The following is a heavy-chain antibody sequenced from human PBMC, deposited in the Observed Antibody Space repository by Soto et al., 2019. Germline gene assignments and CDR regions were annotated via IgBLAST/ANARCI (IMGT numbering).Heavy chain of an antibody. J-gene: IGHJ3*02. Sequence: GGSLRLSCAASGFTFSSYWMHWVRQAPEKGLVWVSRINSDGSSTSYADSVKGRFTIPRDNAKNTLYLQMNSLRAEDTAVYYCARDPGFSPIPYYDFWSGSDDAFDIWGQGTMVTVSS. D-gene: IGHD3-3*01. CDR3: ARDPGFSPIPYYDFWSGSDDAFDI. CDR1: GFTFSSYW. CDR2: INSDGSST. V-gene: IGHV3-74*01.